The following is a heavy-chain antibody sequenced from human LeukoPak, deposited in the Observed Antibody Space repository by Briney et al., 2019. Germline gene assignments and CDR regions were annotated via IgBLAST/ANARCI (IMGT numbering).Heavy chain of an antibody. D-gene: IGHD6-19*01. Sequence: GGSLRLSCAASGFTFSSYAMHWVRQAPGEGLEWVAVISYDGSNKYYADSVKGRFTISRDNSKNTLYLQMNSLRAEDTAVYYCARVLAVAGDDYWGQGTLVTVSS. CDR3: ARVLAVAGDDY. V-gene: IGHV3-30-3*01. CDR1: GFTFSSYA. CDR2: ISYDGSNK. J-gene: IGHJ4*02.